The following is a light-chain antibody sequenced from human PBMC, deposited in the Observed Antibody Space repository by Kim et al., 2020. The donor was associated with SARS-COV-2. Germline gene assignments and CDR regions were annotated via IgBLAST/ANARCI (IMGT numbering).Light chain of an antibody. J-gene: IGKJ4*01. V-gene: IGKV1-27*01. CDR3: QKYNTALET. CDR1: QGIRNY. CDR2: DAS. Sequence: ASVGDRVTITCRARQGIRNYLAWYQQKPGKVPEVLIYDASTLHSGVPSRFSGSGSGTDFTLTISSLQPEDVATYYCQKYNTALETFGGGTKVDIK.